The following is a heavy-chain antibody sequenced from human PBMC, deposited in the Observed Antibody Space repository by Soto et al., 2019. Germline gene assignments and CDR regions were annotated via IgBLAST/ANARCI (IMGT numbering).Heavy chain of an antibody. CDR3: TRSHYFDY. CDR1: GGSINSGGYY. J-gene: IGHJ4*02. Sequence: SETLSLTCTVSGGSINSGGYYWSWIRQHPGKGLEWIGYIYYSGSTYYNPSLESRVAISVDTSKNQFSLKLSSVTAADTAVYFCTRSHYFDYWGQGALVTVSS. CDR2: IYYSGST. V-gene: IGHV4-31*03.